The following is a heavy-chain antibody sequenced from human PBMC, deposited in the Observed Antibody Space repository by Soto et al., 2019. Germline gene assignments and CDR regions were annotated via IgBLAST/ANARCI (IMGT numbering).Heavy chain of an antibody. CDR1: GFTFSSYG. Sequence: QVQLVESGGGVVQPGRSLRLSCAASGFTFSSYGMHWVRQAPGKGLEWVAVISYDGSNKYYADSVKGQFTISRDNSKNTLYLQMNSLRAEDTAVYYCAKDGLYDFWSGYYDGMDVWGQGTTVTVSS. V-gene: IGHV3-30*18. CDR2: ISYDGSNK. J-gene: IGHJ6*02. CDR3: AKDGLYDFWSGYYDGMDV. D-gene: IGHD3-3*01.